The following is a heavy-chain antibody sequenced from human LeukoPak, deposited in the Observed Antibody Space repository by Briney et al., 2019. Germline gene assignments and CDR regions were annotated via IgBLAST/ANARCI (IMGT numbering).Heavy chain of an antibody. CDR3: ATETNGRHYDY. CDR1: GFTFSTSG. V-gene: IGHV3-21*06. D-gene: IGHD1-14*01. CDR2: IGPTGFDR. J-gene: IGHJ4*02. Sequence: GGSLRLSCTTSGFTFSTSGFNWVRQAPGKGLEWVASIGPTGFDRYHADSIKGRFTISRDNANNFLYLHMDSLRAEDTAVYYCATETNGRHYDYWGQGTLLTVSS.